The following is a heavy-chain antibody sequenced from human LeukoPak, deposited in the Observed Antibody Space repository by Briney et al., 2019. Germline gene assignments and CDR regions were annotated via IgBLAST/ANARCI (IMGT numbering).Heavy chain of an antibody. D-gene: IGHD3-22*01. CDR1: GFTFSSYS. CDR2: ISSSSSYI. J-gene: IGHJ4*02. Sequence: GGSLRLSCAASGFTFSSYSMNWVRQAPGKGLEWVSSISSSSSYIYYADSVKGRFTISRDNAKNSPYLQMNSLRAEDTAVYYCARDHGYYDSSGYYPTWGQGTLVTVSS. V-gene: IGHV3-21*01. CDR3: ARDHGYYDSSGYYPT.